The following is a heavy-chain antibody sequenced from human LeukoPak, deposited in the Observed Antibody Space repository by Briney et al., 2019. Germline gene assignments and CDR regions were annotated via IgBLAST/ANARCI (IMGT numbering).Heavy chain of an antibody. CDR3: AREESGSYYYYYGMDV. V-gene: IGHV1-8*01. Sequence: ASVKVSCKASGYTFTSYDINWVRQATGQGLEWMGWVNPNSGNTGYAQKFQGRVTMTRNTSISTAYMELSSLRSEDTAVYYCAREESGSYYYYYGMDVWGQGTTVTVSS. J-gene: IGHJ6*02. D-gene: IGHD1-26*01. CDR2: VNPNSGNT. CDR1: GYTFTSYD.